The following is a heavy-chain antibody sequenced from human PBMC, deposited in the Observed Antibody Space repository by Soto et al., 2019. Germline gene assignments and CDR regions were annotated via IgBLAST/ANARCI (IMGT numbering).Heavy chain of an antibody. D-gene: IGHD6-19*01. J-gene: IGHJ5*02. CDR3: AKDLIDSSGPSNWFDP. CDR1: GFTFSSYA. Sequence: GGSLRLSSAASGFTFSSYAMSWVRQAPGKGLEWVSAISGSGGSTYYADSVKGRFTISRDNSKNTLYLQMNSLRAEDTAVYYCAKDLIDSSGPSNWFDPWGQGTLVTVSS. V-gene: IGHV3-23*01. CDR2: ISGSGGST.